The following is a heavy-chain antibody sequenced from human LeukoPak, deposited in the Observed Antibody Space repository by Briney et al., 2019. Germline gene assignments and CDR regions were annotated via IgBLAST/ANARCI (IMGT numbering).Heavy chain of an antibody. CDR3: AKDVLPAAGSDFDY. V-gene: IGHV3-9*01. CDR2: ISWNSGSI. Sequence: PGRSLRLSCAATGFTFDDNGMHWVRQAPGKGLEWVSGISWNSGSIGYADSVKGRFTISRDNAKNSLYLQMNSLRAEDTALYYCAKDVLPAAGSDFDYWGQGTLVTVSS. J-gene: IGHJ4*02. D-gene: IGHD6-13*01. CDR1: GFTFDDNG.